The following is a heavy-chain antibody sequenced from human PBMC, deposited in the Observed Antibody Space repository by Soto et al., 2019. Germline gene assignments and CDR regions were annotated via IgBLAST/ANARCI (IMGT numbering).Heavy chain of an antibody. CDR1: GGSFSGYY. CDR3: ARLTGTQDY. V-gene: IGHV4-34*01. J-gene: IGHJ4*02. D-gene: IGHD1-1*01. Sequence: QVQLQQWGAGLLKPSETLSLTCAVYGGSFSGYYWTWIHQPPGKGLEWIGETSESGITNYNPSLKTRLVMSLDTSENQFSLKLSSVTAADTAVYYCARLTGTQDYWGQGTLVTVSS. CDR2: TSESGIT.